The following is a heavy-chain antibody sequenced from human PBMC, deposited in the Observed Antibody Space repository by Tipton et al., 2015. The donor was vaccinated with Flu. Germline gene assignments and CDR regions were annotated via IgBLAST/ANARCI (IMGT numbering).Heavy chain of an antibody. CDR3: ARRDYSNYVSEPKNWFDH. D-gene: IGHD4-11*01. J-gene: IGHJ5*02. V-gene: IGHV4-38-2*01. Sequence: GLVKPSETLSLTCLVSGDSIRSDYYWGWIRQPPGKGLEWIGHISRGGSAYYNSSLQSRVTISVDSSRNRFSLKVKSVTAADTATYYCARRDYSNYVSEPKNWFDHWGQGTQVSVSS. CDR1: GDSIRSDYY. CDR2: ISRGGSA.